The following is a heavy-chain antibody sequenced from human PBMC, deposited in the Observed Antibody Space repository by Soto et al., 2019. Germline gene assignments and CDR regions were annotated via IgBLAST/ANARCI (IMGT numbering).Heavy chain of an antibody. V-gene: IGHV3-23*01. D-gene: IGHD2-2*01. Sequence: PGGSLRLSCAASGFTFRNYAMSWARQAPEKGLEWVSAISGSGGTTHYADSVKGRFTISRDNSKNTLYLQMNSLRVEDTAVYYCAKDRSSTSCYAFDYWGQGSLVTVSS. J-gene: IGHJ4*02. CDR1: GFTFRNYA. CDR2: ISGSGGTT. CDR3: AKDRSSTSCYAFDY.